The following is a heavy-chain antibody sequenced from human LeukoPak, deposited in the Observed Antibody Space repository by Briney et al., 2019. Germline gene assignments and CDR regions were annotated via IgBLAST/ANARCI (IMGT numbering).Heavy chain of an antibody. CDR2: MNPNSGDT. J-gene: IGHJ4*02. CDR1: GYTFIGYY. V-gene: IGHV1-2*02. Sequence: ASVKVSCKASGYTFIGYYIHWGRQAPGQGLEWMGWMNPNSGDTNYAQTFQGRVTMTRDTSISTAYMELSRLRSDDTAVYYCSRIYIQDGNCNWGQGTLVTV. CDR3: SRIYIQDGNCN. D-gene: IGHD1-7*01.